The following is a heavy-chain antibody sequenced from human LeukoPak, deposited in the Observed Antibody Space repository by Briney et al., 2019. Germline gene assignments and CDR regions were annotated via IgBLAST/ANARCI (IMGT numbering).Heavy chain of an antibody. CDR1: GFTFSSYA. CDR3: ARGRYDFWSGPSD. D-gene: IGHD3-3*01. Sequence: GRSLTLSCPPSGFTFSSYAMHWVRQAPGKGLEWVAVISYDGSNKYYADSVKGRFTISRDNSKNTLYLQMNSLRADDTAVYYCARGRYDFWSGPSDWGQGTLVTVSS. CDR2: ISYDGSNK. J-gene: IGHJ4*02. V-gene: IGHV3-30-3*01.